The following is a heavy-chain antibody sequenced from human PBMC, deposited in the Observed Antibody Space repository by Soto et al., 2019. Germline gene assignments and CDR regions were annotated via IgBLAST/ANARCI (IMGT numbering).Heavy chain of an antibody. CDR2: TYYRSKWYH. V-gene: IGHV6-1*01. CDR1: GDSVSNNNVA. J-gene: IGHJ4*02. D-gene: IGHD3-16*02. CDR3: AISPLSVPDTCHHHN. Sequence: SQTLSLTCAISGDSVSNNNVAWNWIRQSQSRGLEWLGRTYYRSKWYHDYTGSVKIRMTLNPDTSKNQFSMQLKSVTPADTAVYYCAISPLSVPDTCHHHNCGQRTLVTISA.